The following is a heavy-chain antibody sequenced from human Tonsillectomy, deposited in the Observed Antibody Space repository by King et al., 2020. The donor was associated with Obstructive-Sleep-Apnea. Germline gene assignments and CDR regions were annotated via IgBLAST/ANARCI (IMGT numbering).Heavy chain of an antibody. Sequence: VQLQESGPGLVKPSETLSLTCTVSGGSISSYYWSWIRQPPGKGLEWIGYIYYSGSTNYNPSLKSRVTISVDTSKNQFSLKLSSVTAADTAVYYCARSVDIVATISFFDYWGQGTLDTVSS. J-gene: IGHJ4*02. CDR3: ARSVDIVATISFFDY. D-gene: IGHD5-12*01. CDR1: GGSISSYY. V-gene: IGHV4-59*01. CDR2: IYYSGST.